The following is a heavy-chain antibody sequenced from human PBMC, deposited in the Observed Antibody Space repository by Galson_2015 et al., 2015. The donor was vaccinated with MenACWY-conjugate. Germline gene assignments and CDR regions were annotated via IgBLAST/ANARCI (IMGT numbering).Heavy chain of an antibody. V-gene: IGHV3-48*04. CDR1: GFTFSSYS. J-gene: IGHJ4*02. D-gene: IGHD5-18*01. Sequence: SLRLSCAASGFTFSSYSMNWVRQAPGKGLGWVSYISSSSSTIYYADSVKGRFTISRDNAKNSLYLQMSSLRAEDTAVYYCARDLGYSGGYWGQGTLVTVSS. CDR3: ARDLGYSGGY. CDR2: ISSSSSTI.